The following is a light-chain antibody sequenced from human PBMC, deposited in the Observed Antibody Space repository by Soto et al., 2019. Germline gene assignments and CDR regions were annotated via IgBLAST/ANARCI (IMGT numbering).Light chain of an antibody. CDR3: GSYTSSTTLVV. J-gene: IGLJ2*01. CDR2: DVS. V-gene: IGLV2-14*03. CDR1: SSDIGGYNY. Sequence: QSALTQPASVSGSPGQSITISCTGTSSDIGGYNYVSWYQQHPGKAPKLIIYDVSNRPSTISDRFSGSKSGNSASLTISGLQAEDEADYFCGSYTSSTTLVVFGGGNKLTVL.